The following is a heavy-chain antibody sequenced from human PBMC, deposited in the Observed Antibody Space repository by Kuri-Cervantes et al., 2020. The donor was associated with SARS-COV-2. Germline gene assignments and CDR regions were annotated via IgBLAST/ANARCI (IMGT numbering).Heavy chain of an antibody. V-gene: IGHV3-11*06. CDR3: ARDGNDCSGSSCYYYYYYYGMDV. CDR2: ISSSSSYT. D-gene: IGHD3-22*01. J-gene: IGHJ6*02. CDR1: GFTFGDYY. Sequence: FRRLSCAASGFTFGDYYMSWIRQAPGKGLEWVSYISSSSSYTNYADSDTGRFFISRDSSTNTLFLQMNNLRPEDTAVYYCARDGNDCSGSSCYYYYYYYGMDVWGQGTTVTVSS.